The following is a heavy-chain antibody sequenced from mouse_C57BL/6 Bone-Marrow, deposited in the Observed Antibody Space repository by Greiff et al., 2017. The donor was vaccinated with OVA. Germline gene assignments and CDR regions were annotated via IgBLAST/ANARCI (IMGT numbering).Heavy chain of an antibody. D-gene: IGHD1-1*01. Sequence: EVMLVESGGGLVQPGGSLKLSCAASGFTFSDYGMAWVRQAPRKGPEWVAFISNLAYSIYYADTVTGRFTISRENAKNTLYLEMSSLRSEDTAMYYCARRGYYGSSYYAMDYWGQGTSVTVSS. CDR2: ISNLAYSI. CDR3: ARRGYYGSSYYAMDY. J-gene: IGHJ4*01. V-gene: IGHV5-15*04. CDR1: GFTFSDYG.